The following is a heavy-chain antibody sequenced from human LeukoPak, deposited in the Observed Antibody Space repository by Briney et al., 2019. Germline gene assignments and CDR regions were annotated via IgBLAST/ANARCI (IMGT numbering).Heavy chain of an antibody. V-gene: IGHV3-30*18. Sequence: SGGSLTLSCAASGFTFSRSAMHWVRQAPGKGLEWVAVVFSDGTYKYYADSVKGRFTISRDNSKNMLFLQMNSLRAEDTAVHYCAKGPRYYYGDNAWFGPWGQGTLVTVSS. CDR2: VFSDGTYK. J-gene: IGHJ5*02. CDR1: GFTFSRSA. CDR3: AKGPRYYYGDNAWFGP. D-gene: IGHD3-22*01.